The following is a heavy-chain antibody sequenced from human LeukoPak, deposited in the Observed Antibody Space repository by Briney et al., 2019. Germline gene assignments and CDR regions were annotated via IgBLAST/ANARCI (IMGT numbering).Heavy chain of an antibody. V-gene: IGHV4-34*01. D-gene: IGHD3-22*01. CDR3: ARSPAITMIEHYYYYYGMDV. CDR1: GGSFSGYY. J-gene: IGHJ6*02. Sequence: SETLSLTCAVYGGSFSGYYWRWIRQPPGKGLEWIGEINHSGSTNYNPSLKSRVTISVDTSKNQFSLKLSSVTAADTAVYYCARSPAITMIEHYYYYYGMDVWGQGTTVTVSS. CDR2: INHSGST.